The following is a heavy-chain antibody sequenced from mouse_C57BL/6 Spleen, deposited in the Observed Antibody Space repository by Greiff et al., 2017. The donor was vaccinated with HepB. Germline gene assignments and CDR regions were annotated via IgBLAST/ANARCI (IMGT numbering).Heavy chain of an antibody. V-gene: IGHV1-7*01. D-gene: IGHD3-2*02. CDR2: INPSSGYT. CDR1: GYTFTSYW. J-gene: IGHJ4*01. Sequence: QVQLQQSGAELAKPGASVKLSCKASGYTFTSYWMHWVKQRPGQGLEWIGYINPSSGYTKYNQKFKDKATLTADKSSSTAYMQLSSLTYEGSAVYYCARETAQATRTAYAMDYWGQGTSVTVSS. CDR3: ARETAQATRTAYAMDY.